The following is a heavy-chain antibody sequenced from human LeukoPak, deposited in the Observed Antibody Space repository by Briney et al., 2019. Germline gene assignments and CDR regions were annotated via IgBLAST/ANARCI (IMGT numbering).Heavy chain of an antibody. CDR3: ASWAGGNEPVASFDY. Sequence: ASVKVSCKPTGYSFTAYYIFWMRHAPGQGLECMGWINLYNGATKYAQRFRSRVTMTRDTSISTAYMELSRLRSDDTATYYCASWAGGNEPVASFDYWGQGTLVTVSS. V-gene: IGHV1-2*02. J-gene: IGHJ4*02. CDR2: INLYNGAT. CDR1: GYSFTAYY. D-gene: IGHD1-14*01.